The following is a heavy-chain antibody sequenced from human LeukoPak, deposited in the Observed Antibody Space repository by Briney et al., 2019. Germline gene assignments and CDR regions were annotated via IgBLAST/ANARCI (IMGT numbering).Heavy chain of an antibody. J-gene: IGHJ4*02. CDR2: IYYSGST. CDR1: GYSISSGYY. Sequence: SETLSLTCSVSGYSISSGYYWGWIRQPPGKGLEWIGSIYYSGSTYYNPSLKSRVTISVDTSKNQFSLKLSSVTAADTAVYYCARRRGSGSTRAIDYWGQGTLVTVSS. D-gene: IGHD3-10*01. CDR3: ARRRGSGSTRAIDY. V-gene: IGHV4-38-2*02.